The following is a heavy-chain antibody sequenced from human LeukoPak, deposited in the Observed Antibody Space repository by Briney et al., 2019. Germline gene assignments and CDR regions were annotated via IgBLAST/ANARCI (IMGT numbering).Heavy chain of an antibody. CDR2: ISGSGGST. J-gene: IGHJ4*02. Sequence: PGGSLRLSCAASGFTFSSYGMSWVRQAPGKGLEWVSAISGSGGSTYYADSVKDRFTISRDNSKNTLYLQMNSLRAEDTAVYYCAKDYYGDYENYFDYWGQGTLVTVSS. V-gene: IGHV3-23*01. D-gene: IGHD4-17*01. CDR3: AKDYYGDYENYFDY. CDR1: GFTFSSYG.